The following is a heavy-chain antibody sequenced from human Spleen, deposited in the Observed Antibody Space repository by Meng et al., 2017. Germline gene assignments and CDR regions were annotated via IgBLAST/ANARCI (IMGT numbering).Heavy chain of an antibody. Sequence: VQSGAEGKKAGASVQVSCKPSGYTLPDYWLHWVRRAPGQGLEWMGRINPKSGDTHYAQRFQGRVTMTGDTSISTAYMELSGLRSDDTAMYYCARDEDISAAGKLFGDYWGQGTLVTVSS. D-gene: IGHD6-13*01. CDR2: INPKSGDT. J-gene: IGHJ4*02. CDR1: GYTLPDYW. CDR3: ARDEDISAAGKLFGDY. V-gene: IGHV1-2*06.